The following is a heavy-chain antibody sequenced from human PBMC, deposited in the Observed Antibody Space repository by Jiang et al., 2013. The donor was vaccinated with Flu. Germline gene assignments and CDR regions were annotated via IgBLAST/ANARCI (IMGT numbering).Heavy chain of an antibody. Sequence: SLKSRVTISVDTSKNQFSLKLSSVTAADTAVYYCAREYYYDSSGYLTFDYWGQGTLVTVSS. J-gene: IGHJ4*02. D-gene: IGHD3-22*01. V-gene: IGHV4-59*01. CDR3: AREYYYDSSGYLTFDY.